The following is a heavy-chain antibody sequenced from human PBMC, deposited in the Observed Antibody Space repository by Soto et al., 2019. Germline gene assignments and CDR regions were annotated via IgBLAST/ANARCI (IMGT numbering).Heavy chain of an antibody. Sequence: QVQLQESGPGLVKPSGTLSLTCAVSSGSISSSNWWSWVRQPPGKGLEWIGEIYHSGSTNYNPSLKRRDTISVDKSKNQYSLKLSSVTAADTAVYYGARDNSGQLYYMDVWGKGTTVTVSS. CDR3: ARDNSGQLYYMDV. V-gene: IGHV4-4*02. D-gene: IGHD1-26*01. J-gene: IGHJ6*03. CDR1: SGSISSSNW. CDR2: IYHSGST.